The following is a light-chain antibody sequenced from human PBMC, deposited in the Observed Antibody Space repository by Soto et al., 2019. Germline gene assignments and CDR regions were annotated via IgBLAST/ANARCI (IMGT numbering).Light chain of an antibody. V-gene: IGLV1-44*01. CDR2: SND. CDR3: AAWDDSLNGPI. Sequence: QSVLTQPPSASGTPGQRVTISCSGSSSNIGSNTVNWYQQPPGTAPKLLMFSNDQRPSGVPDRFSGSKSGTSASLAISGLQSVDEADYYCAAWDDSLNGPIFGGGTKLTVL. CDR1: SSNIGSNT. J-gene: IGLJ2*01.